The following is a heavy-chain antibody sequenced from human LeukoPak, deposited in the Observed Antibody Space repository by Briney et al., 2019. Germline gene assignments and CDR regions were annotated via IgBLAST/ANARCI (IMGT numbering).Heavy chain of an antibody. CDR3: ARRLTQYDCFDP. Sequence: SQTLSHTCAISGDSVSSNSVTWNWIRQSPSRGLEWLGRTYYRSTWYNDYAVSVRGRITVNPDTSKNQFSLHLNSVTPEDTAVYYCARRLTQYDCFDPWGQGILVTVSS. D-gene: IGHD2-2*01. V-gene: IGHV6-1*01. CDR2: TYYRSTWYN. CDR1: GDSVSSNSVT. J-gene: IGHJ5*02.